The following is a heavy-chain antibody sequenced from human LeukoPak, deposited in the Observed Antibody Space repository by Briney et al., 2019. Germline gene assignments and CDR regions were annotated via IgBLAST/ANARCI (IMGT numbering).Heavy chain of an antibody. CDR3: ARHRFKSYYYDSSGSGAFDI. Sequence: SETLSLTCAVYGGSFSGYYWSWIRQPPGKGLEWIGEINHSGSTNYNPSLKSRVTISVDTSKNQFSLKLSSVTAADTAVYYCARHRFKSYYYDSSGSGAFDIWGQGTMVTVSS. V-gene: IGHV4-34*01. CDR1: GGSFSGYY. D-gene: IGHD3-22*01. CDR2: INHSGST. J-gene: IGHJ3*02.